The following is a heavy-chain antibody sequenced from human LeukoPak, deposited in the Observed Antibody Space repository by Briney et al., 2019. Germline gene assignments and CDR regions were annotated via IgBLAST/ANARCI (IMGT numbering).Heavy chain of an antibody. CDR1: GFTFSSYG. CDR2: ISYDGSNK. J-gene: IGHJ4*02. Sequence: GGSLRLSCAASGFTFSSYGMHWVRQAPGKGLEWVAVISYDGSNKYYADSVKGRFTISRDNSKNTLYLQMNSLRAEDTAVYYCARDMEMARWLQQHRTFDYWGQGTLVTVSS. D-gene: IGHD5-24*01. CDR3: ARDMEMARWLQQHRTFDY. V-gene: IGHV3-30*03.